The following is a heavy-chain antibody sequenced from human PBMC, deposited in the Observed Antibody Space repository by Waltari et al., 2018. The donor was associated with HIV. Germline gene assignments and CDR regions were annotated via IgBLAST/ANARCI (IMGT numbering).Heavy chain of an antibody. V-gene: IGHV1-69*01. CDR3: ARASSSNYYFEAFDI. D-gene: IGHD3-10*01. CDR1: GGTFSSYA. CDR2: INPIFGTA. Sequence: QVQLVQSGAEVKKPGSSVKVSCKSSGGTFSSYAISWLRQPPGQGLEWMGGINPIFGTANYAPKVQGGGTIAADESTSTAYMELSSLRSEDTAVYYCARASSSNYYFEAFDIWGQGTMVTVSS. J-gene: IGHJ3*02.